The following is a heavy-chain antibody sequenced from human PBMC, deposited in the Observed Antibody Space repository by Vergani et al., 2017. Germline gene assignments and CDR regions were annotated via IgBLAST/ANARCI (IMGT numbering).Heavy chain of an antibody. J-gene: IGHJ4*02. V-gene: IGHV4-39*07. CDR2: VHRNGNT. Sequence: QLQLQESGPGLVKPSETLSLTCTVSGSSISSSSYYWGWIRQPPGRGLEWIGCVHRNGNTYYTSSLRSRATISRDTSKNQFSLRLTSVTAADTAVYYCARQNPYGSAHVDFWGRGVLVTVSA. D-gene: IGHD3-10*01. CDR3: ARQNPYGSAHVDF. CDR1: GSSISSSSYY.